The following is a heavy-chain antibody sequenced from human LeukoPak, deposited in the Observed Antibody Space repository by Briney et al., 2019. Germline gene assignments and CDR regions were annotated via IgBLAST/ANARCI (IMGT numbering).Heavy chain of an antibody. CDR1: GFTLSNAW. D-gene: IGHD3-10*01. Sequence: GGSLRLSCAASGFTLSNAWMNWVRQAPGKGLEWVGLIKSKTNGETRDYAAPVKGRFTISRDDSKNMLYLQMNSLKTEDTAVYYCTTTYYYGSGSEGAYYNYYMDVWGKGTTVTVSS. CDR2: IKSKTNGETR. CDR3: TTTYYYGSGSEGAYYNYYMDV. V-gene: IGHV3-15*01. J-gene: IGHJ6*03.